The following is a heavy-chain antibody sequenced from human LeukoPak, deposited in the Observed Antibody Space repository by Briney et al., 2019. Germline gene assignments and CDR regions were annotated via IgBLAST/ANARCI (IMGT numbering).Heavy chain of an antibody. CDR2: ISSSSSTI. V-gene: IGHV3-48*01. CDR3: ARDHLSIVGAALDY. D-gene: IGHD1-26*01. CDR1: GSTFSSYS. J-gene: IGHJ4*02. Sequence: GGSLRLSCAASGSTFSSYSMNWVRQAPGKGLEWVSYISSSSSTIYYADSVKGRFTISRDNAKNSLYLQMNSLRAEDTAVYYCARDHLSIVGAALDYWGQGTLVTVSS.